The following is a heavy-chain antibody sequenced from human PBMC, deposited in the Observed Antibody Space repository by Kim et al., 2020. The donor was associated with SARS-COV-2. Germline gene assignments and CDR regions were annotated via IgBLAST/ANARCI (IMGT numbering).Heavy chain of an antibody. CDR1: GGSISSGDYY. J-gene: IGHJ1*01. Sequence: SETLSLTCTVSGGSISSGDYYWSWIRQPPGKGLEWIGYIYYTGRSHYNPSLNSRVTISIDTTKNQFSLKLSSVTAADTAVYYCARGPPIGGCDCYSHWG. CDR2: IYYTGRS. V-gene: IGHV4-30-4*01. CDR3: ARGPPIGGCDCYSH. D-gene: IGHD2-21*02.